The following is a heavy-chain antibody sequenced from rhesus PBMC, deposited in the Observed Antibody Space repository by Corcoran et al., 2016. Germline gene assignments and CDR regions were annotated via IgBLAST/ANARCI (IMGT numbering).Heavy chain of an antibody. D-gene: IGHD2-27*01. V-gene: IGHV3S18*01. Sequence: EVQLVESGGGLAKPGGSLRLSCAASGFSFSDYYMYWVRQAPGNGLEWVSGISYTGGSTYYADSVKGRFTISRENAKNTMYLQMDSLRVEDTAVYYCARDGIVVAFTAHFDYWGQGVLVTVSS. CDR2: ISYTGGST. CDR3: ARDGIVVAFTAHFDY. J-gene: IGHJ4*01. CDR1: GFSFSDYY.